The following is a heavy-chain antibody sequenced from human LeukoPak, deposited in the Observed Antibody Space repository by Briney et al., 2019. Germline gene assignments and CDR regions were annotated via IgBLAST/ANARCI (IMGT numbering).Heavy chain of an antibody. Sequence: GGSLRLSCAASGFTFSNAWMSWVRQAPGKGLEWVGRIKSKTDGGTTDYAAPVKGRFTISRDDSKNTLYLQMNSLKTEDTAVYYCTTDRRSKRNYYGSGSPQYPGRWNFDYWGQGTLVTVSS. V-gene: IGHV3-15*01. CDR1: GFTFSNAW. D-gene: IGHD3-10*01. CDR3: TTDRRSKRNYYGSGSPQYPGRWNFDY. CDR2: IKSKTDGGTT. J-gene: IGHJ4*02.